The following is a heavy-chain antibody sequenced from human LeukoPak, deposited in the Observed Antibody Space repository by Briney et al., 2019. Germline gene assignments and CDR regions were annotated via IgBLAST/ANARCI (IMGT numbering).Heavy chain of an antibody. J-gene: IGHJ6*03. V-gene: IGHV4-39*01. CDR3: ARGFHGHCSSTSCYTNYYYYYMDV. CDR2: IYYSGST. Sequence: SEALSLTCTVSGGSISSSSYYWGWIRQPPGKGLGWIGSIYYSGSTYYNPSLKSRVTISVDTSKNQFSLKLSSVTAADTAVYYCARGFHGHCSSTSCYTNYYYYYMDVWGKGTTVTVSS. D-gene: IGHD2-2*02. CDR1: GGSISSSSYY.